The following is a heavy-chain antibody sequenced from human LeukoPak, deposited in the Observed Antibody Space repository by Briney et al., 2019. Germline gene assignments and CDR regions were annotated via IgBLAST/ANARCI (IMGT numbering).Heavy chain of an antibody. CDR1: GGSISSYY. V-gene: IGHV4-4*07. CDR2: IYTSGST. J-gene: IGHJ4*02. D-gene: IGHD6-6*01. Sequence: SETLSLTCTVSGGSISSYYWSWIRQPAGKGLEWIGRIYTSGSTNYNPSLKSRVTMSVDTSKNQFSLKLSSVTAADTAAYYCARDSGIGAAHFFDYWGQGTLVTVSS. CDR3: ARDSGIGAAHFFDY.